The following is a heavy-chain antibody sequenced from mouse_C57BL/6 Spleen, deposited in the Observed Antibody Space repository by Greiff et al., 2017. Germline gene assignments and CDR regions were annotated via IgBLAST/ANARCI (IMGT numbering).Heavy chain of an antibody. CDR3: AREGEGRAMDD. V-gene: IGHV1-80*01. Sequence: QVQLQQSGAELVKPGASVKISCKASGYAFSSYWMNWVKQRPGKGLEWIGQIYPGDGDTNYNGKFKGKATLTADKSSSTAYMQLSSLTSEDSAVYFCAREGEGRAMDDWGQGTSVTVSS. CDR1: GYAFSSYW. CDR2: IYPGDGDT. J-gene: IGHJ4*01.